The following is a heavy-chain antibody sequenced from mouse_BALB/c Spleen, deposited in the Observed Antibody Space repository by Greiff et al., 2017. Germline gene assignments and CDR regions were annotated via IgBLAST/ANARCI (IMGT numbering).Heavy chain of an antibody. CDR1: GYTFTSYT. Sequence: VQLQQSAAELARPGASVKMSCKASGYTFTSYTMHWVKQRPGQGLEWIGYINPSSGYTEYNQKFKDKTTLTADKSSSTAYMQLSSLTSEDSAVYYCASLDRGHGGYDVWGQGTTLTVSS. D-gene: IGHD2-2*01. V-gene: IGHV1-4*02. J-gene: IGHJ2*01. CDR3: ASLDRGHGGYDV. CDR2: INPSSGYT.